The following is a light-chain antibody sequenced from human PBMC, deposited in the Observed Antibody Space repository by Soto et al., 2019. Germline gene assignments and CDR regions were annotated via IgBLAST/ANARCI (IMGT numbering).Light chain of an antibody. CDR3: QQFGSSPKT. Sequence: ESVLTQSPGTLSLSPGGRATLSCRASQSVSSSYLAWYQQKPGQAPRLLIYAASTRATGIPDRFSGSGSGTDFTLTISRLEPEDFAVYYCQQFGSSPKTFGQGTKVDIK. CDR2: AAS. J-gene: IGKJ1*01. V-gene: IGKV3-20*01. CDR1: QSVSSSY.